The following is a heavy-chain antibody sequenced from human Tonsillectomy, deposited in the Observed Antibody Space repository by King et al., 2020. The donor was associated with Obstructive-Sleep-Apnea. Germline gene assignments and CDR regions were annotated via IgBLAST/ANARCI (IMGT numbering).Heavy chain of an antibody. Sequence: LQLQESGPGLVKPSETLSLTCTVSGGSISSSSYYWGWIRQPPGKGLEWIGSIYYSGSTYYNPSLKSRVTISVDTSKNQFSLKLSSVTAADTAVYYCARSGIAGAGNLDYWGQGTLVTVSS. CDR3: ARSGIAGAGNLDY. CDR2: IYYSGST. J-gene: IGHJ4*02. D-gene: IGHD6-13*01. V-gene: IGHV4-39*07. CDR1: GGSISSSSYY.